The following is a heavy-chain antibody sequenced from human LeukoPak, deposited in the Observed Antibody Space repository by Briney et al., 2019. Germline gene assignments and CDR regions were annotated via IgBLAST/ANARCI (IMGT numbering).Heavy chain of an antibody. CDR3: AKDGDLVGATGEGYFDY. V-gene: IGHV3-30*02. Sequence: PGGSLRLSCSASGFTFSSYGMHWVRQAPGKGLEWVAFIRYDGSNKYYADSVKGRFTISRDNSKNTLYLQMNSLRAEDTAVYYCAKDGDLVGATGEGYFDYWGQGTLVTVSS. J-gene: IGHJ4*02. CDR1: GFTFSSYG. CDR2: IRYDGSNK. D-gene: IGHD1-26*01.